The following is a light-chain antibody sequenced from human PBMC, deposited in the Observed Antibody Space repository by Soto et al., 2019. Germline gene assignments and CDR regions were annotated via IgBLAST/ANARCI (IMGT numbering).Light chain of an antibody. V-gene: IGKV1-39*01. J-gene: IGKJ5*01. CDR1: ESISRH. CDR2: AAS. CDR3: QQDYSTLAT. Sequence: DIHMSHSPSSLSASVVYRLTMTCLAAESISRHLNWYQQKPGRAPDLLIYAASTLQNGVPSRFTGSGSGTEFTLTITGLQLEDFATYYCQQDYSTLATFGQGTRLEIK.